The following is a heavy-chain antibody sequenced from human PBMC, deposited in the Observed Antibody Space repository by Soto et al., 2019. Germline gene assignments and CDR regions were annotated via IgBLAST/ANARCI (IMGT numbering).Heavy chain of an antibody. D-gene: IGHD2-2*01. CDR1: GDTFIGYD. V-gene: IGHV1-8*01. CDR3: ARGYCSSTSCYYYYYGMDV. Sequence: ASVKVSCKTSGDTFIGYDISWVLLAIGQGLEWMGWMNPNSGNTGYAQKFQGWVTMTRDTSISTAYMELSRLRSDDTAVYYCARGYCSSTSCYYYYYGMDVWGQGTTVTAP. CDR2: MNPNSGNT. J-gene: IGHJ6*02.